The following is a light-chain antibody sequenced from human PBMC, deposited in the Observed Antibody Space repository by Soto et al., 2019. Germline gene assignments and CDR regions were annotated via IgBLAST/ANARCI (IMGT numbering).Light chain of an antibody. CDR3: SSYTSSSTLVV. J-gene: IGLJ2*01. V-gene: IGLV2-14*01. CDR2: DVS. Sequence: QSALTQPASVSGSPGQSITISCTGTSSDVCSYNYVSWYQQHPGKAPKLMIYDVSNRPSGVSNRFSGSKSGNTASLTISGLQAEDEADYYCSSYTSSSTLVVFGGGTKLTV. CDR1: SSDVCSYNY.